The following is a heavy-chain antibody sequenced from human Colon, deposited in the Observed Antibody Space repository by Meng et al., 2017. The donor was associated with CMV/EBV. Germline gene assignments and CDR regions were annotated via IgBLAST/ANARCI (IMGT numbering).Heavy chain of an antibody. CDR2: IRSDGSNK. D-gene: IGHD4-11*01. CDR3: AKVMTPVTHRPPIPPLYAMDV. J-gene: IGHJ6*02. Sequence: GESLKISCAASGFTFSSYEMNWVRQAPGKGLEWVAYIRSDGSNKFYADSVKGRFTISRDTSKNTLYLQMDSLTAGDTALYYCAKVMTPVTHRPPIPPLYAMDVWGQGTTVTVSS. CDR1: GFTFSSYE. V-gene: IGHV3-30*02.